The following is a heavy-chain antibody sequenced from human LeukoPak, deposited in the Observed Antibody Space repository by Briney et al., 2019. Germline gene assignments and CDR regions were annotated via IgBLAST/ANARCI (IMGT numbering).Heavy chain of an antibody. D-gene: IGHD3-3*01. V-gene: IGHV4-30-4*01. CDR1: GGSISSGDYY. J-gene: IGHJ4*02. CDR2: IYYSGST. Sequence: SETLSLTCTVSGGSISSGDYYWSWIRQPPGKGLEWIGYIYYSGSTYYNPSLKSRATISVDTSKNQFSLKLSSVTAADTAVYYCARVTIFGVDDYYFDYWGQGTLVTVSS. CDR3: ARVTIFGVDDYYFDY.